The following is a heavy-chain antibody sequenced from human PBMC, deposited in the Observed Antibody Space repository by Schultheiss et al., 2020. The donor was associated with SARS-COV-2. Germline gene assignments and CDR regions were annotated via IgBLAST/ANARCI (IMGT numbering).Heavy chain of an antibody. Sequence: SQTLSLTCAVSGGSISSSSYYWGWIRQPPGKGLEWIGEINHSGSTNYNPSLKSRVTISVDTSKNQFSLKLSSVTAADTAVYYCARGIAARFRYNWFDPWGQGTLVTVSS. V-gene: IGHV4-39*07. D-gene: IGHD6-6*01. J-gene: IGHJ5*02. CDR2: INHSGST. CDR3: ARGIAARFRYNWFDP. CDR1: GGSISSSSYY.